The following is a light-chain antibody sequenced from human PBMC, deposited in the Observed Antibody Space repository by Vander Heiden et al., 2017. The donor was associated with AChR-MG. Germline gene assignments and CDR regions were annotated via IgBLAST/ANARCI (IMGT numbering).Light chain of an antibody. J-gene: IGKJ2*01. V-gene: IGKV1-39*01. Sequence: DIQMTQSPSSLSASVGDRVTITCRASQSISSYLNWYQQKPGKAPNLLIYAASSLQSGVPSRFRGSGSGTDFTLTISSLQPEDFATYYCQQSYTTPHTFGQGTNLEIK. CDR3: QQSYTTPHT. CDR1: QSISSY. CDR2: AAS.